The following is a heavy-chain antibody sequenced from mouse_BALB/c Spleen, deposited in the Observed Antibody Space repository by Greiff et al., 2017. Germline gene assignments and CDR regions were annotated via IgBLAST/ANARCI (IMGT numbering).Heavy chain of an antibody. V-gene: IGHV1-9*01. CDR1: GYTFSSYW. J-gene: IGHJ4*01. CDR3: ARYDGYPYYAMDY. Sequence: QVQLQQSGAELMKPGASVKISCKATGYTFSSYWIEWVKQRPGHGLEWIGEILPGSGSTNYNEKFKGKATFTADTSSNTAYMQLSSLTSEDSAVYYCARYDGYPYYAMDYWGQGTSVTVSS. CDR2: ILPGSGST. D-gene: IGHD2-3*01.